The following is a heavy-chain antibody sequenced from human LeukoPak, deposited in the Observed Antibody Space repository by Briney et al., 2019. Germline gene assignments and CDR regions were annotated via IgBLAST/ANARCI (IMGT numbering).Heavy chain of an antibody. V-gene: IGHV1-2*02. J-gene: IGHJ5*02. CDR1: GYTFTGYY. D-gene: IGHD6-13*01. CDR3: ARGRQQLRGWFDL. CDR2: INPNSGGT. Sequence: ASLKLSCKASGYTFTGYYMHWVRQAPGQGLEWMGCINPNSGGTNYAQKFQGRVTMTRDTSISTAYMELSRLRSDDTAVYYGARGRQQLRGWFDLWGQGTLVTVS.